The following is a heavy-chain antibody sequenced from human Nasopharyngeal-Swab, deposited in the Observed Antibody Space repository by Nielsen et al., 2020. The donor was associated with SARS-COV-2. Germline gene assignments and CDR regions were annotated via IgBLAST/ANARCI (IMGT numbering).Heavy chain of an antibody. CDR2: ISAYNGNT. CDR3: AAGVLGYCSGGSCPDY. V-gene: IGHV1-18*01. Sequence: ASVKVSCKASGYTFTSYGISWVRQAPGQGLEWMGWISAYNGNTNYAQKLQGRVTMTTDTSTSTAYMELRSLRSDDTAAYYCAAGVLGYCSGGSCPDYWGQGTLVTVSS. CDR1: GYTFTSYG. J-gene: IGHJ4*02. D-gene: IGHD2-15*01.